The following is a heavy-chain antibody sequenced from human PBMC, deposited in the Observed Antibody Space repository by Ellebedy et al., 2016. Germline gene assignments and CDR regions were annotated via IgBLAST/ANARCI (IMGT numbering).Heavy chain of an antibody. CDR2: INHSGST. V-gene: IGHV4-34*01. D-gene: IGHD3-3*01. CDR3: ARHYTIFGVVIILVNWFDP. Sequence: SETLSLXXAVYGGSFSGYYWSWIRQPPGKGLEWIGEINHSGSTNYNPSLKSRVTISVDTSKNQFSLKLSSVTAADTAVYYCARHYTIFGVVIILVNWFDPWGQGTLVTVSS. CDR1: GGSFSGYY. J-gene: IGHJ5*02.